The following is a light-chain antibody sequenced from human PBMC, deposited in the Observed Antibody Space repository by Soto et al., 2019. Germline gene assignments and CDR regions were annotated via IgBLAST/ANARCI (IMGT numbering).Light chain of an antibody. Sequence: DIQMTQSPSPLSASIGDRVTITCRASQSINNWLAWYQQKPGKAPKVLIYKASSLESGVPSRFSGSESGTEFTIAINSLQPDDFATYYCQQYDTYPFPVGPGTKVDI. V-gene: IGKV1-5*03. CDR1: QSINNW. J-gene: IGKJ3*01. CDR2: KAS. CDR3: QQYDTYPFP.